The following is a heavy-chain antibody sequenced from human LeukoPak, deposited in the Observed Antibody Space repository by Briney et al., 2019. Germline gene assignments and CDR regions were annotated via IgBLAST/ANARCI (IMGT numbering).Heavy chain of an antibody. J-gene: IGHJ4*02. CDR3: ASRDGSYGY. V-gene: IGHV3-7*01. Sequence: GESLRLSCAASGFTFSSYWMTWVRQAPGKGLEWVANIRQDGSEKYYVDSVKGRFTISRDNAKNSLYLQMYSLRAEDTAVYYCASRDGSYGYWGQGTLVTVSS. CDR2: IRQDGSEK. D-gene: IGHD1-26*01. CDR1: GFTFSSYW.